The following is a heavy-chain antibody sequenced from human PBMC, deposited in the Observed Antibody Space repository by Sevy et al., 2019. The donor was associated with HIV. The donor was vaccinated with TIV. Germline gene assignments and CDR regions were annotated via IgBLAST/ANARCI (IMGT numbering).Heavy chain of an antibody. CDR2: IYSGGST. V-gene: IGHV3-66*01. CDR1: GFTVSSNY. D-gene: IGHD3-22*01. Sequence: GGSLRLSCAASGFTVSSNYMSWVRQAPGKGLEWVSVIYSGGSTYYADSVKGGFTISRDNSKNTLYLQMNSLRAEDTAVYYCARGWGDRSGYYPLDYWAREPWSPSPQ. CDR3: ARGWGDRSGYYPLDY. J-gene: IGHJ4*02.